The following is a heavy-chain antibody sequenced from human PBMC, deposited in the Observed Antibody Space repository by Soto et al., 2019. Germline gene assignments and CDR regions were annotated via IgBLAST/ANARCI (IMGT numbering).Heavy chain of an antibody. CDR3: AIGDSSGWKNYYGMDV. J-gene: IGHJ6*02. D-gene: IGHD6-19*01. CDR2: ISYDGSNK. Sequence: QVQLVESGGGVVQPGRSMRLSCAASGFTFSSYAMHWVRQAPGKGLEWVAVISYDGSNKYYADSVKGRFTISRDNSKNTLYLQMNSLRAEDTAVYYCAIGDSSGWKNYYGMDVGGQGTTVTVSS. V-gene: IGHV3-30-3*01. CDR1: GFTFSSYA.